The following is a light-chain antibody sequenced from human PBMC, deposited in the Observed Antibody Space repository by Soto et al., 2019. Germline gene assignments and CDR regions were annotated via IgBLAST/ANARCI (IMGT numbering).Light chain of an antibody. V-gene: IGKV3-20*01. J-gene: IGKJ3*01. CDR3: HQYGSSRFT. CDR1: QSVSSSY. Sequence: EIVLTQSPGTLSLSPGERATLSCRASQSVSSSYLDWYQQKPGQAPRLLIYGASSRATGIPDRFSGSGSGTDFTLTISRSEPEDFSVYYCHQYGSSRFTFGPGTNVAIK. CDR2: GAS.